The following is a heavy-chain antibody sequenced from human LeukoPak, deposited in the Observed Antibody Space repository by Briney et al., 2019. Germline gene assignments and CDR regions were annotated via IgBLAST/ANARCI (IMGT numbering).Heavy chain of an antibody. CDR3: ARDKNIVVVPAASFDY. Sequence: ASVKVSCKASGYTFTSYGISWVRQAPGQGLEWMGWISAYNGNTNYAQKLQGRVTMTTDTSTSTAYMELRSLGSDDTAVYYCARDKNIVVVPAASFDYWGQVTLVTVSS. J-gene: IGHJ4*02. CDR2: ISAYNGNT. V-gene: IGHV1-18*04. D-gene: IGHD2-2*01. CDR1: GYTFTSYG.